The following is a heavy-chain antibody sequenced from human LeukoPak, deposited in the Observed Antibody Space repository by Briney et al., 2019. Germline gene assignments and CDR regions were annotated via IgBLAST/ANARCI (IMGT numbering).Heavy chain of an antibody. CDR3: AKHGLPLVVISAPLDY. J-gene: IGHJ4*02. Sequence: GGSLRLSCAASGFTFSSYSMNWVRQAPGKGLEWVSSMNSRSSSKYYADSVKGRFTISRDNAKNSLYLQMNSLRAEDTAVYYCAKHGLPLVVISAPLDYWGQGTLVTVAS. V-gene: IGHV3-21*01. CDR1: GFTFSSYS. CDR2: MNSRSSSK. D-gene: IGHD2-15*01.